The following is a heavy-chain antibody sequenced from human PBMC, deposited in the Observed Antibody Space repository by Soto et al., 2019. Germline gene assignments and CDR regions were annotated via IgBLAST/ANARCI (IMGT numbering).Heavy chain of an antibody. Sequence: QVQLQESGPGLVKPSQTLSLTCTVSGGSISSGDYYWSWVRQAPGKGLEWIGYIHYSGSTYYTPYLKSQITMSVDTSKNQFSLNLSSVTAADTAVYYCARGDLTGTSYYYFGMDVWGQGTTVTVSS. J-gene: IGHJ6*02. D-gene: IGHD7-27*01. V-gene: IGHV4-30-4*01. CDR2: IHYSGST. CDR1: GGSISSGDYY. CDR3: ARGDLTGTSYYYFGMDV.